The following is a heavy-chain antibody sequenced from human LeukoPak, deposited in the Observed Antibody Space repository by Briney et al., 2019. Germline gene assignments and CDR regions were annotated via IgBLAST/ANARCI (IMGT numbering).Heavy chain of an antibody. CDR1: GGSISSSSYF. V-gene: IGHV4-39*01. J-gene: IGHJ6*02. CDR2: IFYSGST. D-gene: IGHD5-18*01. CDR3: AILGYMVNYYGMDV. Sequence: PSETLSLTCTVSGGSISSSSYFWGWIRQPPGKGLEWIGSIFYSGSTYYNPSLKSQVTMSVDTSKNQFSLKLSSVAAADTAVYYCAILGYMVNYYGMDVWGQGTTVTVSS.